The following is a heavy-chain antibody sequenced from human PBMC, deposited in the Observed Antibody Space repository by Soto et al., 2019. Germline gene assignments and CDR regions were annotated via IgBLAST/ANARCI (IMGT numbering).Heavy chain of an antibody. CDR2: IYYSGST. CDR1: GGSISSSSYY. J-gene: IGHJ4*02. Sequence: SETLSLTCTVSGGSISSSSYYWGWIRQPPGKGLEWIGSIYYSGSTYYNPSLKSRVTISVDTSKNQFSLKLSSVTAADTAVYYCASGRNYYDTSGSYSANFDYWGQGTLVTVSS. V-gene: IGHV4-39*01. D-gene: IGHD3-22*01. CDR3: ASGRNYYDTSGSYSANFDY.